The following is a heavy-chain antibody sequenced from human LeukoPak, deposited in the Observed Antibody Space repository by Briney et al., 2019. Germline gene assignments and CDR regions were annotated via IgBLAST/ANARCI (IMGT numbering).Heavy chain of an antibody. D-gene: IGHD3-9*01. Sequence: SETLSLTCAVYGGSFSGYCWSWIRQPPGKGLEWIGEINHSGSANYNPSLKSRVTISVDTSKNQFSLKLSSVTAADTAVYYCARGPSGYDILTGYYPPRYFDYWGQGTLVTVSS. CDR2: INHSGSA. CDR3: ARGPSGYDILTGYYPPRYFDY. CDR1: GGSFSGYC. V-gene: IGHV4-34*01. J-gene: IGHJ4*02.